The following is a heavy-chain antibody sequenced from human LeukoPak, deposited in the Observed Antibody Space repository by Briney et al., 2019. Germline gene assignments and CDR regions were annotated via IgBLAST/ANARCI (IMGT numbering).Heavy chain of an antibody. Sequence: ASVKVSCKASGYTFIGYYIHWVRQAPGQGLEWMGWMNPNSGATNNAQKFQGRVTLSRDTSISTAYMELRKLRSDDTAVYYCARSGITTIPNFDYWGQGTPVTVSS. V-gene: IGHV1-2*02. CDR2: MNPNSGAT. CDR3: ARSGITTIPNFDY. CDR1: GYTFIGYY. D-gene: IGHD1/OR15-1a*01. J-gene: IGHJ4*02.